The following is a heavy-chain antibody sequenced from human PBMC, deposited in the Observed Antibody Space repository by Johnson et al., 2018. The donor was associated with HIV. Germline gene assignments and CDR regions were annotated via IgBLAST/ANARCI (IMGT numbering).Heavy chain of an antibody. J-gene: IGHJ3*02. D-gene: IGHD1-26*01. CDR2: ISWNGGSA. Sequence: MLLVESGGGLVQPGRSLRLSCADSGFTFDDYDMSWVRQAPGEGLEWVSGISWNGGSAAYADSMKGRFTISRDNAKNSLYLHMNSLRAEDTAVYYCARDRVGATAFDMWDQGTMVTVSS. V-gene: IGHV3-20*04. CDR3: ARDRVGATAFDM. CDR1: GFTFDDYD.